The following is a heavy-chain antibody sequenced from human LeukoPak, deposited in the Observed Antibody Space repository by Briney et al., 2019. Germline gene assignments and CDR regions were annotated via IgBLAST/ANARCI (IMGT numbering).Heavy chain of an antibody. D-gene: IGHD2/OR15-2a*01. V-gene: IGHV3-7*01. CDR1: GFTFSSYW. Sequence: GGSLRLSCAASGFTFSSYWMTWGRQAPGKGLEWVANIKQDGSEKYYVDSVKGRFTISRDNSKNSLYLQLNSLRAEDTAVYYCASSSREYWGQGTLVTVSS. CDR2: IKQDGSEK. J-gene: IGHJ4*02. CDR3: ASSSREY.